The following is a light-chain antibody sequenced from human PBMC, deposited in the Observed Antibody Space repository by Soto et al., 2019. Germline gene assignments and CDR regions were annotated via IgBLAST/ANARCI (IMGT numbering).Light chain of an antibody. CDR2: AAS. CDR3: QQSPSYSGT. V-gene: IGKV1-27*01. J-gene: IGKJ1*01. Sequence: DSPITQFPSSLSGSLGDRVTVTCRASQDIADYLAWYQQKPGQLPRLLIQAASTLQSGVPSRFSGTKSGTEFTLTINSLQPDDFATYYCQQSPSYSGTFGQGTKVDI. CDR1: QDIADY.